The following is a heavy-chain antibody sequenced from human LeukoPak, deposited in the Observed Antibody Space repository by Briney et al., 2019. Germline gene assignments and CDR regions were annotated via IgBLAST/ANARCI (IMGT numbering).Heavy chain of an antibody. CDR1: GFTFSNYG. J-gene: IGHJ4*02. CDR2: ISFDGGHK. V-gene: IGHV3-30*18. CDR3: AKDRSSTWSFDY. D-gene: IGHD6-13*01. Sequence: PGGSLRLSCAASGFTFSNYGIHWVRQAPGKGLEWVALISFDGGHKYYPDSVKGRFTISRDDSKNTLYLQMNSLRAEDTAVYFCAKDRSSTWSFDYWGQGTLVTVSS.